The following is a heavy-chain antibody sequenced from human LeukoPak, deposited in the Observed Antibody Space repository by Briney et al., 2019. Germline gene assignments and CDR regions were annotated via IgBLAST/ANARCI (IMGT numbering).Heavy chain of an antibody. J-gene: IGHJ5*02. CDR2: IYYSGST. CDR1: SGSISSGGYY. V-gene: IGHV4-31*03. CDR3: ARYCSSTNCYKGGFDP. D-gene: IGHD2-2*02. Sequence: SETLSLTCTVSSGSISSGGYYWSWIRQHPGKGLEWIGYIYYSGSTYSNPSLKSRVTISVDTSKNQFSLNLSSVTAADTAVYYCARYCSSTNCYKGGFDPWGQGTLVTVSS.